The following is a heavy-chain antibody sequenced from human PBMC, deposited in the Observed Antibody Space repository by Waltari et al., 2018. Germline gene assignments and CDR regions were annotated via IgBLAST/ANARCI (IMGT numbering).Heavy chain of an antibody. V-gene: IGHV4-39*01. CDR1: GGSLSSSSYY. Sequence: QLQLQESGPGLVKPSETLSLTCTVSGGSLSSSSYYWGWFRQPPGKGLEWIGSIYYSGSTYYNPSLKSRVTISVDTSKNQFSLKLSSVTAADTAVYHCARHENTMVRGGFLFDYWGQGTLVTVSS. CDR3: ARHENTMVRGGFLFDY. J-gene: IGHJ4*02. D-gene: IGHD3-10*01. CDR2: IYYSGST.